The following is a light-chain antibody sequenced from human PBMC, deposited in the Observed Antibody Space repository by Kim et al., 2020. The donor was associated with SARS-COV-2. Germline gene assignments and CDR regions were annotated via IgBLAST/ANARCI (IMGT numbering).Light chain of an antibody. CDR3: QTWGSGMV. V-gene: IGLV4-69*01. Sequence: GASVKLTCTLSSGHSSYAIAWHQQQPEKGPRYLMKLNSDGSHSKGDGIPDRFSGSSSGAERYLTISRLQSEDEADYYCQTWGSGMVFGGGTQLTVL. CDR2: LNSDGSH. CDR1: SGHSSYA. J-gene: IGLJ3*02.